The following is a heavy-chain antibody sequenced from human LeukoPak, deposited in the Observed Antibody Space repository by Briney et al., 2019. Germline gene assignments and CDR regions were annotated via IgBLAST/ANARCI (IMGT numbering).Heavy chain of an antibody. Sequence: PGGSLRLSCAASGFTFSSYGMHWVRQAPGKGLEWVAFIRYDGSNKYYADSVKGRFTISRDNSKNTLYLQMNSLRAEDTAVYYCARDLRGYSGYDYDYYYYMDVWGKGTTVTVSS. V-gene: IGHV3-30*02. CDR1: GFTFSSYG. CDR3: ARDLRGYSGYDYDYYYYMDV. J-gene: IGHJ6*03. D-gene: IGHD5-12*01. CDR2: IRYDGSNK.